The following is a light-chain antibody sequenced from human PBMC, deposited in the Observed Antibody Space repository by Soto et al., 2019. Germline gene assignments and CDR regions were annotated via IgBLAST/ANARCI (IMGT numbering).Light chain of an antibody. CDR3: QQYGSSPWT. V-gene: IGKV3-20*01. J-gene: IGKJ1*01. CDR1: QSVSISY. CDR2: GAS. Sequence: ETVLTQSPGTLSLSPGEIATLSCRASQSVSISYLAWYQQKPGQAPRLLIYGASSRATGIPDRFSGSGSGTDFTLTISRLEPEDFAVYYCQQYGSSPWTFGQGTKVDIK.